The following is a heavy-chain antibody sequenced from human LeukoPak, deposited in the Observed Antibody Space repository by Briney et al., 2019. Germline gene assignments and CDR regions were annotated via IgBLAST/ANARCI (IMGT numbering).Heavy chain of an antibody. CDR2: ISYDGSNK. CDR3: ARDAGSTISGPLDY. D-gene: IGHD2-2*01. Sequence: GGSLRLSCAASGFTFSSYAMSWVRQAPGKGLEWVAVISYDGSNKYYADSVKGQFTISRDNSKNTLYLQMNSLRAEDTAVYYCARDAGSTISGPLDYWGQGTLVTVSS. CDR1: GFTFSSYA. V-gene: IGHV3-30-3*01. J-gene: IGHJ4*02.